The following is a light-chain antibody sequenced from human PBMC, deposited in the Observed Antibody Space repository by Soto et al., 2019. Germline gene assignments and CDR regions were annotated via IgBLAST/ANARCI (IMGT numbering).Light chain of an antibody. CDR1: QVISNY. Sequence: IHMTQSPSSLSASVGDRVTITWRASQVISNYLAWFQERPGKVAKRLIYAASSLQSGVASRFSGSGSATEFTLTISSLQPADFATYYCLQHNSYPRTFGQGTKVDI. CDR3: LQHNSYPRT. V-gene: IGKV1-17*03. J-gene: IGKJ1*01. CDR2: AAS.